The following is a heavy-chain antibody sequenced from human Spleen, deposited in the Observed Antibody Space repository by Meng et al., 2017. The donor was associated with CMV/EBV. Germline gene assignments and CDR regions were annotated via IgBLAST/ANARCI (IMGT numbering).Heavy chain of an antibody. V-gene: IGHV3-23*01. CDR2: ISGGGGNT. CDR1: GFTFNSYA. Sequence: GESLKISCEGSGFTFNSYAMSWVRQAPGKGLEWVSGISGGGGNTYHADSVKGRFTISRDNSKNTLYLQMSGLRAEDTAVYYCTARGDYFDFWGQGTLVTVSS. J-gene: IGHJ4*02. D-gene: IGHD4-17*01. CDR3: TARGDYFDF.